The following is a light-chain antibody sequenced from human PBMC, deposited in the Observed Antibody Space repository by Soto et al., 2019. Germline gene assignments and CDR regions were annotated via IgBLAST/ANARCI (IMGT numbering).Light chain of an antibody. J-gene: IGKJ2*01. V-gene: IGKV3-11*01. Sequence: EIVLTQSPATLSLSPGERATLSCRASQSVSSYLAWYQQKPGQAPRLLIYDASNRSTGIPARFSGSGSGTDFTLTSSSLEPEDFAVSYCQQRSNWHTFGQGTKLEIK. CDR3: QQRSNWHT. CDR2: DAS. CDR1: QSVSSY.